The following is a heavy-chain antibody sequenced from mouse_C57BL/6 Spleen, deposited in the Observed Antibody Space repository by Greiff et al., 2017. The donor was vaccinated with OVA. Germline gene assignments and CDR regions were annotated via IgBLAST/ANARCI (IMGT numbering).Heavy chain of an antibody. CDR2: INPNNGGT. D-gene: IGHD1-1*01. J-gene: IGHJ1*03. CDR1: GYTFTDYN. Sequence: VQLQQSGPELVKPGASVKMSCKASGYTFTDYNMHWVKQSHGKSLEWIGYINPNNGGTSYNQKFKGKATLTVDTSSSTAYMQLSSLTSEDSAVYYCARRYYGSSHWYFDVWGTGTTVTVSS. CDR3: ARRYYGSSHWYFDV. V-gene: IGHV1-22*01.